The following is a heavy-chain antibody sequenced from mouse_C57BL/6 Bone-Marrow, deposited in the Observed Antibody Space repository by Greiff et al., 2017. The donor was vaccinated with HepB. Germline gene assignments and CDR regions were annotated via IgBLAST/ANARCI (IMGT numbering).Heavy chain of an antibody. CDR1: GFSLTSYG. CDR2: IWGGGST. Sequence: VQGVESGPGLVQPSQSLSITCTVSGFSLTSYGVHWVRQSPGKGLEWLGVIWGGGSTDYNAAFISRLSISKDNSKSQVVFKMTGLQADDPAIYYCAREDGGDWGQGTTLTVAS. J-gene: IGHJ2*01. CDR3: AREDGGD. D-gene: IGHD2-3*01. V-gene: IGHV2-2*01.